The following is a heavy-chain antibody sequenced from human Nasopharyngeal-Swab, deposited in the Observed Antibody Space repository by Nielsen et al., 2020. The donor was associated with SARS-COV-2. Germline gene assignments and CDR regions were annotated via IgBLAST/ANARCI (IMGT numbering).Heavy chain of an antibody. D-gene: IGHD6-19*01. J-gene: IGHJ4*02. Sequence: GGSLRLSCAASGFIFTNYAMNWVRQAPGRGLEWVSSISGSGANTYYADSVKGRFTISRDNSKNTLYLQMNSLRVEDTAVYYCARETAVAGDYYCDYWGQGTLVAVSS. CDR3: ARETAVAGDYYCDY. CDR2: ISGSGANT. V-gene: IGHV3-23*01. CDR1: GFIFTNYA.